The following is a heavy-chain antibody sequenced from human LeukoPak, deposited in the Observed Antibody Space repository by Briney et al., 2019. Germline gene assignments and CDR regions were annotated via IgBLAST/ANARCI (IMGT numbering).Heavy chain of an antibody. CDR3: ARNPRGVVIDY. CDR2: IYHSGST. Sequence: KPSETLSLTCTVSGGSISSGGYYWSWIRQPPGKGLEWIGYIYHSGSTYHNPSLKSRVTISVDRSKNQFSLKLSSVTAADTAVYYCARNPRGVVIDYWGQGTLVTVSS. V-gene: IGHV4-30-2*01. J-gene: IGHJ4*02. D-gene: IGHD3-22*01. CDR1: GGSISSGGYY.